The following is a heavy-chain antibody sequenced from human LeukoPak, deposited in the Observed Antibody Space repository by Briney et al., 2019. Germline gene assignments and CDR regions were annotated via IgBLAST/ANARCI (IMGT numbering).Heavy chain of an antibody. D-gene: IGHD2-2*01. CDR3: ARETPAAHDTWGF. J-gene: IGHJ4*02. Sequence: GGSLRLSCAASGFTFSTYWIHWVRQAPGKGLVWVSRIYSDGSSTTYADSVKGRFTISRDNAENTVYLQMDSLRAEDTAVYYCARETPAAHDTWGFWGQGTLVTVSS. CDR1: GFTFSTYW. V-gene: IGHV3-74*03. CDR2: IYSDGSST.